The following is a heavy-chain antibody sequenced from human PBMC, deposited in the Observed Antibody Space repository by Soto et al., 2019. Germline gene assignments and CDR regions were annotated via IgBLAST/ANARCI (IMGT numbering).Heavy chain of an antibody. D-gene: IGHD4-4*01. CDR3: ARGRTTVNY. V-gene: IGHV4-59*01. CDR2: IYYSGST. J-gene: IGHJ4*02. CDR1: GGSISSYY. Sequence: SETLSLTCTVSGGSISSYYWSWIRQPPGKGLEWIGYIYYSGSTNYNPSLKSRVTISVDTSKNQFSLKLSSVTAADTAVYYCARGRTTVNYWGQGTLVTVSS.